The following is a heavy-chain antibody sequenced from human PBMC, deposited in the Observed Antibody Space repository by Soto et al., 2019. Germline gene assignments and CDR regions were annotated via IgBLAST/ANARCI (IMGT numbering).Heavy chain of an antibody. CDR3: ARSAETPREAISNWFDP. J-gene: IGHJ5*02. CDR1: GGTFSSYT. Sequence: VKVSCKASGGTFSSYTISWVRQAPGQGLEWMGRIIPILGIANYAQKFQGRVTITADKSTSTAYMELSSLRSEDTAVYYCARSAETPREAISNWFDPWGQGTLVTVSS. V-gene: IGHV1-69*02. CDR2: IIPILGIA. D-gene: IGHD2-21*01.